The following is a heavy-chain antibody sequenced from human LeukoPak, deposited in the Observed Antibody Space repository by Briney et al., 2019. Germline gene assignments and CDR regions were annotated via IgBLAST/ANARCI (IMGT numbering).Heavy chain of an antibody. J-gene: IGHJ4*02. V-gene: IGHV4-4*07. CDR2: IYTSGST. D-gene: IGHD4-23*01. CDR3: ARDADYGGNSAAFDY. CDR1: GGSISSYY. Sequence: SETLSLTCTVSGGSISSYYWSWIRQPAGKGLEWIGHIYTSGSTNYNPSLKSRVTMSVDTSKNQFSPKLSSVTAADTAVYYCARDADYGGNSAAFDYWGQGTLVTVSS.